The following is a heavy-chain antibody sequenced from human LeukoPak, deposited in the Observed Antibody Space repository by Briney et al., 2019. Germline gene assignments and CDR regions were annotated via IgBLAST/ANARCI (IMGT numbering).Heavy chain of an antibody. D-gene: IGHD1-26*01. V-gene: IGHV1-2*02. CDR1: GYSFIGLH. CDR2: INPNSGGT. CDR3: ARDVGRWAQYYFDY. Sequence: ASVKVSCKTSGYSFIGLHIHWVRQAPGQGLEWMGWINPNSGGTEYAQKFQGRVTMTRDTSISTAYMDLNRLTSDDSAVYYCARDVGRWAQYYFDYWGQGTLVTVSS. J-gene: IGHJ4*02.